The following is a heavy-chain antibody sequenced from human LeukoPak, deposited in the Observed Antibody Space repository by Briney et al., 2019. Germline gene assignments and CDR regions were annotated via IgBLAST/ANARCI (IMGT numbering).Heavy chain of an antibody. D-gene: IGHD6-13*01. Sequence: GGSLRLSCAASGFTFSSSWMHWVRQAPGKGLVWVSRINSDGSSTNYADSVKGRFTISRDNAKNTLYLQMNSLRAEDTAIYYCARVLAAGTGYFDYWGQGTLVTVSS. CDR3: ARVLAAGTGYFDY. CDR1: GFTFSSSW. V-gene: IGHV3-74*01. J-gene: IGHJ4*02. CDR2: INSDGSST.